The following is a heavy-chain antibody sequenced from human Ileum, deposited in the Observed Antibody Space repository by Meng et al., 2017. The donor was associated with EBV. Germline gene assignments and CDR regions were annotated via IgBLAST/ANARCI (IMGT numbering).Heavy chain of an antibody. CDR1: GGSVSSGSYY. Sequence: QVQLQESGTGLVKPAGXLSLTCPVPGGSVSSGSYYWTWIRQPPGKTLEWLGFIYYSGNTNYNPSLKGRVTLSIDMSKNQFSLNLTSVTAADTAVYYCARWPRSITATGGIEHWGQGTLVTVSS. CDR3: ARWPRSITATGGIEH. CDR2: IYYSGNT. J-gene: IGHJ4*02. V-gene: IGHV4-61*01. D-gene: IGHD3-10*01.